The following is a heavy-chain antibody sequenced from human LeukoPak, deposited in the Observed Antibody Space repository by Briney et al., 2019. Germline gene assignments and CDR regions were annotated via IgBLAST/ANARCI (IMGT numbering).Heavy chain of an antibody. V-gene: IGHV3-64D*06. J-gene: IGHJ4*02. Sequence: GGSLRLSCSASGFTFSRYAMHWVRQAPGKGLEYVSAISSNGGSTYYADSVKGRFTISRDNSKNTLYLQMSSLRAEDTAVYYCVKDGAIDVVRGVISPFDYWGQGTLATVSS. CDR3: VKDGAIDVVRGVISPFDY. CDR1: GFTFSRYA. D-gene: IGHD3-10*01. CDR2: ISSNGGST.